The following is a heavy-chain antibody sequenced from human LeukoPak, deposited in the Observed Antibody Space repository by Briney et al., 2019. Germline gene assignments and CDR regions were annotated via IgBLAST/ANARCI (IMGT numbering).Heavy chain of an antibody. J-gene: IGHJ3*02. CDR2: LYSAGST. CDR1: EFSVKYNY. Sequence: GGSLRLSCAASEFSVKYNYTTWVGQAPGKGLEWVSLLYSAGSTNYADSVKGRFTISRDDSKNTVYLQMNSLRAEDTAVYYCARWTNFHAFDIWGQGILVTVSS. V-gene: IGHV3-53*01. D-gene: IGHD1-1*01. CDR3: ARWTNFHAFDI.